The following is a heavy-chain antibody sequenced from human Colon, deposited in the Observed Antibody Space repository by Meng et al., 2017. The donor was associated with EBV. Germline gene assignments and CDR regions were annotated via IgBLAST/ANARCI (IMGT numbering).Heavy chain of an antibody. J-gene: IGHJ2*01. CDR1: GGSISSGNHY. V-gene: IGHV4-31*03. D-gene: IGHD4-17*01. CDR2: IYYSGST. Sequence: QVQVQQWGAGLLKPLETLSLTCTVSGGSISSGNHYWSWIRQHPGKGLEYIGYIYYSGSTYYNPSLKSRVIISVDTSKNQFSLRLNSVTAADTAVYYCASLYGDSSVWYLDLWGRGTLVTVSS. CDR3: ASLYGDSSVWYLDL.